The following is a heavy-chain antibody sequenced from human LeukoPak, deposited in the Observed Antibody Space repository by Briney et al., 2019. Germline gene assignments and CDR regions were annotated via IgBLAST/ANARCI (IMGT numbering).Heavy chain of an antibody. Sequence: GGSLRLSCAASGFTFSSYNMNWVRQAPGKGLEWVSSISSSSSYIYYADSVRGRFTISRDNAKNSLYLQMNSLRAEDTAVYYCARALHQGDFWSGYYFYGMDVWGQGTTVTVSS. CDR1: GFTFSSYN. D-gene: IGHD3-3*01. CDR2: ISSSSSYI. V-gene: IGHV3-21*01. J-gene: IGHJ6*02. CDR3: ARALHQGDFWSGYYFYGMDV.